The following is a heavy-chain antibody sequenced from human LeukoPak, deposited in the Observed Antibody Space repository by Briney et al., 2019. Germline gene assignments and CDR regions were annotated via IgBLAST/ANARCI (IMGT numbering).Heavy chain of an antibody. CDR1: GYTFTGYY. V-gene: IGHV1-8*02. D-gene: IGHD6-13*01. CDR3: ARADRSSSSRY. Sequence: ASVKVSCKASGYTFTGYYMHWVRQATGQGLEWMGWMNPNTGNTGYAQKFQGRVTMTRNTSIRTAYMELSSLRSEDTAVYYCARADRSSSSRYWGQGTLVTVSS. CDR2: MNPNTGNT. J-gene: IGHJ4*02.